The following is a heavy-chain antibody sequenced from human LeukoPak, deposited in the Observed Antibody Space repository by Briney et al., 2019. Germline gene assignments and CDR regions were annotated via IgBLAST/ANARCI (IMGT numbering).Heavy chain of an antibody. CDR2: ISGSGGST. V-gene: IGHV3-23*01. CDR3: AKDSMVRGVIAYLDV. Sequence: GGSLRLSCAASGFTFSSYGMSWVRQAPGKGLEWVSAISGSGGSTYYADSVKGRFTISRDNSKNTLYLQMNSLRAEDTAVYYCAKDSMVRGVIAYLDVWGKGTTVTISS. J-gene: IGHJ6*03. CDR1: GFTFSSYG. D-gene: IGHD3-10*01.